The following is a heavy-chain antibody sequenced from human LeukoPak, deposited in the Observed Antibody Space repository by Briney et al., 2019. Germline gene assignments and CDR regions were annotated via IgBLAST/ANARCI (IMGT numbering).Heavy chain of an antibody. J-gene: IGHJ4*02. CDR3: AKHGGESYFFDY. CDR2: ISYDGNNK. D-gene: IGHD1-26*01. CDR1: GFTFSSYG. Sequence: GRSLRLSCAASGFTFSSYGMHWVRQASGKGLEWVAVISYDGNNKYYADSVKGRFTISRDNSKNTLYLQMNSLRAEDTAVYYCAKHGGESYFFDYWGQGTLVTVSS. V-gene: IGHV3-30*18.